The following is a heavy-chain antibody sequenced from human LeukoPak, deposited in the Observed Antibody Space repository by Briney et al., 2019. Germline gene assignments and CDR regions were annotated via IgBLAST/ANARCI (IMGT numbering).Heavy chain of an antibody. V-gene: IGHV3-53*01. Sequence: PGGSLRLSCAASGFTVSSNYMSWVRQAPGKGLEWVSVIYSGGSTYYADSVKGRFTISRDNSKNTLYLQMNSLRAEDTAVYYCARSRSYGYRDVDYWGQGTLVTVSS. CDR1: GFTVSSNY. D-gene: IGHD5-18*01. CDR3: ARSRSYGYRDVDY. J-gene: IGHJ4*02. CDR2: IYSGGST.